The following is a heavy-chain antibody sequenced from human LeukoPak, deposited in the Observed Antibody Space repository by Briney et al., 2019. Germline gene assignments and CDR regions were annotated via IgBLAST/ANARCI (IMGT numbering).Heavy chain of an antibody. D-gene: IGHD2-2*01. CDR2: ISAYNGNT. V-gene: IGHV1-18*01. CDR3: ARDMGVPAASYYFDY. CDR1: GYTFTNYG. Sequence: VSVKVSCKASGYTFTNYGISWVRQAPRQGLEWMGWISAYNGNTNYAQKLQGRVTMTTDTSTSTAYMELRSLRSDDTAVYYCARDMGVPAASYYFDYWGQGTLVTVSS. J-gene: IGHJ4*02.